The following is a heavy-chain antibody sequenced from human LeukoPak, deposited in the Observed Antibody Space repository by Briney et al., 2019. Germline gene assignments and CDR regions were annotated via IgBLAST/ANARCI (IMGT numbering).Heavy chain of an antibody. D-gene: IGHD3-3*01. CDR1: EFTFSNYA. CDR2: ISHDGSNK. J-gene: IGHJ5*01. V-gene: IGHV3-30*01. CDR3: ARNGLLRGYHTWFDS. Sequence: GGSLRLSCAASEFTFSNYAMHWVRQVPGKGLEWVAVISHDGSNKDYAGSVKGRVTISRDNSKNTLYLQMNSLRTEDSAVYSCARNGLLRGYHTWFDSWGQGTLVTVSS.